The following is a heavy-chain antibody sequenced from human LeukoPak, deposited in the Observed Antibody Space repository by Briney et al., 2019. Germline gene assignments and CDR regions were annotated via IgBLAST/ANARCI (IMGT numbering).Heavy chain of an antibody. Sequence: SVKVFCRASGGTFSSYDISWVRQARGQGLEWMGGNIPIFGTANYAQKFQGRVTITADKSTSTAYRELSSLRSEDTAVYYCARPIPTWEGAFDYWGQETLVTVSS. CDR3: ARPIPTWEGAFDY. J-gene: IGHJ4*02. D-gene: IGHD1-26*01. CDR2: NIPIFGTA. CDR1: GGTFSSYD. V-gene: IGHV1-69*06.